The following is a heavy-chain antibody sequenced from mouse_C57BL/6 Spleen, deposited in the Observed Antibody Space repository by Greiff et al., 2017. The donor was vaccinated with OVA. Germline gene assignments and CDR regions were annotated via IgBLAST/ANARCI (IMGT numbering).Heavy chain of an antibody. CDR3: ARCLDSNYEAMDY. Sequence: QVQLQQSGAELAKPGASVKLSCKASGYTFTSYWMHWVKQRPGQGLEWIGYINPSSGYTKYNQKFKDKATLTAEKSSSTAYMQLSSLTYEDSAVYYCARCLDSNYEAMDYWGQGTSVTVSS. CDR2: INPSSGYT. CDR1: GYTFTSYW. D-gene: IGHD2-5*01. V-gene: IGHV1-7*01. J-gene: IGHJ4*01.